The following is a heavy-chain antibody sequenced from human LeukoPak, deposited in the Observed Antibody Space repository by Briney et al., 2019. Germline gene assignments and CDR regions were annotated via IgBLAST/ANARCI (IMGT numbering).Heavy chain of an antibody. J-gene: IGHJ4*02. CDR3: ARGPYDYVWGSYRYRNFDY. CDR1: GYTFTGYY. Sequence: GASVKVSCKASGYTFTGYYMHWVRQAPGQGLEWMGWINPNSGGTNYAQKFQGRVTMTRDTSISTAYMELSRLRSDDTAVYYCARGPYDYVWGSYRYRNFDYWGQGTLVTVSS. CDR2: INPNSGGT. D-gene: IGHD3-16*02. V-gene: IGHV1-2*02.